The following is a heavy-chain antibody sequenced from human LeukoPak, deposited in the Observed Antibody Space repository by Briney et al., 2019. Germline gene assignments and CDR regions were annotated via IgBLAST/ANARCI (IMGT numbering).Heavy chain of an antibody. CDR3: ARVPRGYAQAYYLDN. CDR2: IYYGGST. J-gene: IGHJ4*02. CDR1: GGSVSSGSYY. Sequence: NPSETLSLTCTVSGGSVSSGSYYWSWIRQPPGKGLEWIGYIYYGGSTNYNPSLKSRVTISADTSKNQVSLKLSSVTAADTAVYYCARVPRGYAQAYYLDNWGLGTLVTVSS. D-gene: IGHD5-18*01. V-gene: IGHV4-61*01.